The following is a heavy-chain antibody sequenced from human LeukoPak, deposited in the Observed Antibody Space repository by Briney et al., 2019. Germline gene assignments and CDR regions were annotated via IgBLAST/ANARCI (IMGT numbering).Heavy chain of an antibody. CDR2: ISGSGGST. V-gene: IGHV3-23*01. CDR3: ARVPAGVIGIKDAFDI. Sequence: PGGSLRLSCAASGFTFSSYGMSWVRQAPGKGLEWVSAISGSGGSTYYADSVKGRFTISRHNAKNSLYLQMNSLRAEDKAVYYCARVPAGVIGIKDAFDIWGQGTMVTVSS. J-gene: IGHJ3*02. CDR1: GFTFSSYG. D-gene: IGHD3-16*02.